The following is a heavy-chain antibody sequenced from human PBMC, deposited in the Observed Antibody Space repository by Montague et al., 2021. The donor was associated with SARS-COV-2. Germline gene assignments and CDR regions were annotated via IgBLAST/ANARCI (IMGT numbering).Heavy chain of an antibody. Sequence: SETLSLTCTVSGGSISPYYWSWIRQPPGKGLEWIGHIYYTGSTNYNPSLKSRLTLSVDTSENQFSLKVTSVTPADTAVYYCARVGWDVRVGDYYFDYWGQGTLVTVSS. J-gene: IGHJ4*02. CDR2: IYYTGST. V-gene: IGHV4-59*01. CDR1: GGSISPYY. D-gene: IGHD1-26*01. CDR3: ARVGWDVRVGDYYFDY.